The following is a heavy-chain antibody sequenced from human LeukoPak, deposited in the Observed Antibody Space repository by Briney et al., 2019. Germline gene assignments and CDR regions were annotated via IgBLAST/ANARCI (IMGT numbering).Heavy chain of an antibody. CDR2: IYYSGST. V-gene: IGHV4-39*07. CDR3: ARRRGYSGYEYYFDY. D-gene: IGHD5-12*01. J-gene: IGHJ4*02. CDR1: GGSISSSSYC. Sequence: KPSETLSLTCTVSGGSISSSSYCWGWIRQPPGKGLEWIGSIYYSGSTNYNPSLKSRVTISVDTSKNQFSLKLSSVTAADTAVYYCARRRGYSGYEYYFDYWGQGTLVTVSS.